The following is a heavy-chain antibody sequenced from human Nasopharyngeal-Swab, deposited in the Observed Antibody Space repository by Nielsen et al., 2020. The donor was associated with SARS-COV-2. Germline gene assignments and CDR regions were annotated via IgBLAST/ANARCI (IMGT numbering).Heavy chain of an antibody. V-gene: IGHV3-9*01. Sequence: PGKGLEWVSGISWNSGSIGYADSVKGRFTISRDNAKNSLYLQMNSLRAEDTALYYCAKVVAAHHYYGMDVWGQGTTVTVSS. D-gene: IGHD2-15*01. CDR3: AKVVAAHHYYGMDV. J-gene: IGHJ6*02. CDR2: ISWNSGSI.